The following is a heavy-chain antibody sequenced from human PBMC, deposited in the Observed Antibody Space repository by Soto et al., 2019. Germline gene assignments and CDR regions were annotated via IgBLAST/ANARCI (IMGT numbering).Heavy chain of an antibody. CDR2: ISAYNGNT. D-gene: IGHD3-22*01. CDR3: AFGSSGYYYGFDY. V-gene: IGHV1-18*04. Sequence: ASVKVSCKASGYTFTSYGISWVRQAPGQGLEWMGWISAYNGNTNYAQKLQGRVTMTTDTSTDTAYMELSSLRSEDTAVYYCAFGSSGYYYGFDYWGQGTLVTSPQ. J-gene: IGHJ4*02. CDR1: GYTFTSYG.